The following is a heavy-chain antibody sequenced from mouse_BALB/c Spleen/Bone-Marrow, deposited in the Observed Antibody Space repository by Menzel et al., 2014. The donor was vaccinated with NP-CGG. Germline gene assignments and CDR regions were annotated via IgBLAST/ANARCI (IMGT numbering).Heavy chain of an antibody. CDR1: GFNIKDTY. J-gene: IGHJ2*01. V-gene: IGHV14-3*02. D-gene: IGHD2-3*01. CDR3: ARGHGYYVGYYFDY. CDR2: IDPANGKT. Sequence: VQLQQSGAEPVKPGASVKLSCTASGFNIKDTYMHWVKQRPEQGLEWIGRIDPANGKTKYDPKFQGKATITADTSSNTAYLQLSSLTSEDTAVYYCARGHGYYVGYYFDYWGQGTTLTVSS.